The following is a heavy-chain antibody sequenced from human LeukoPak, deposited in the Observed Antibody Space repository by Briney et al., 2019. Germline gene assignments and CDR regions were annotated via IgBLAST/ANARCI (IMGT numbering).Heavy chain of an antibody. J-gene: IGHJ3*02. CDR3: ARDWYSSRNDAFDI. D-gene: IGHD6-13*01. Sequence: GGSLRLSCAASGFTFSSYAMSWVRQAPGKGPEWVSAISGSGGSTYYADSVKGRFTISRDNAKNSLYLQMNSLRAEDTAVYYCARDWYSSRNDAFDIWGQGTMVTVSS. CDR1: GFTFSSYA. CDR2: ISGSGGST. V-gene: IGHV3-23*01.